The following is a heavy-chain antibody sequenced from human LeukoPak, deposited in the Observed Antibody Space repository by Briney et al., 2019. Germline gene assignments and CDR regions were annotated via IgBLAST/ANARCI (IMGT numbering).Heavy chain of an antibody. J-gene: IGHJ5*02. CDR3: AREVRPYYYDSSGYYHP. CDR2: ISSNGGST. CDR1: GFTFSSYA. Sequence: PGGSLRLSCAAYGFTFSSYAMHWVRQAPGKGLEYVSAISSNGGSTYYANSVKGRFTISRDNSKNTLYLQMGSLRAEDMAVYYCAREVRPYYYDSSGYYHPWGQGTLVTVSS. D-gene: IGHD3-22*01. V-gene: IGHV3-64*01.